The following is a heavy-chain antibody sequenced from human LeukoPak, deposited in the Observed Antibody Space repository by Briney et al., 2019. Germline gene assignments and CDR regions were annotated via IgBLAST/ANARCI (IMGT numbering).Heavy chain of an antibody. V-gene: IGHV4-30-4*01. D-gene: IGHD4-17*01. CDR2: IYYSGST. Sequence: SETLSLTCTVSGGSISSGDYYWSWIRQPLGKGLEWIGYIYYSGSTYYNPSLKSRVTISVDTSKNQFSLKLSSVTAADTAVYYCARSKADGDYTFGYWGQGTLVTVSS. CDR3: ARSKADGDYTFGY. CDR1: GGSISSGDYY. J-gene: IGHJ4*02.